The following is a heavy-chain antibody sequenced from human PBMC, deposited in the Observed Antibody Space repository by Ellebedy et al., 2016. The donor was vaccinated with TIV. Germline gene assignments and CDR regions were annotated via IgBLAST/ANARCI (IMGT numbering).Heavy chain of an antibody. V-gene: IGHV3-23*01. Sequence: GESLKISCAASGFAFSSNGMSWVRQAPGKGLEWVSGISDSGYTDYADSVKGRFTIPRDNSKNTLFLQMNSLRAENTALYYCAKDSGWEHEYWGQGTLVTISS. J-gene: IGHJ4*02. CDR3: AKDSGWEHEY. CDR1: GFAFSSNG. D-gene: IGHD3-10*01. CDR2: ISDSGYT.